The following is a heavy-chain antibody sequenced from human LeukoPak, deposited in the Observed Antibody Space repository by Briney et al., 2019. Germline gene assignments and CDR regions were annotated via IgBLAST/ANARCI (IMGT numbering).Heavy chain of an antibody. CDR3: ARRAYYYDSSGTGEYYFDY. CDR2: IYYSGST. D-gene: IGHD3-22*01. Sequence: SETLSLTCAVYGGSFSGYYWSWIRQPPGKGLEWIGYIYYSGSTNYNPSLKSRVTISVDTSKNQFSLKLSSVTAADTAVYYCARRAYYYDSSGTGEYYFDYWGQGTLVTVSS. J-gene: IGHJ4*02. CDR1: GGSFSGYY. V-gene: IGHV4-59*08.